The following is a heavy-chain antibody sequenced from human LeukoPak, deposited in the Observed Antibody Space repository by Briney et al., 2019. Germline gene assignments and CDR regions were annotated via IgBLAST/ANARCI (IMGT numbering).Heavy chain of an antibody. CDR3: ARSPRYYYNYYGMDV. V-gene: IGHV3-30*03. J-gene: IGHJ6*02. CDR2: ISYDGSNK. Sequence: GGSLRLSCVASGFTFSSYGIHWVRQAPGKWLQWVVLISYDGSNKYYADSVKGRFTISRDNSKNTLYLQMNSLRDEDTAVYYCARSPRYYYNYYGMDVWGQGTTVTVSS. CDR1: GFTFSSYG.